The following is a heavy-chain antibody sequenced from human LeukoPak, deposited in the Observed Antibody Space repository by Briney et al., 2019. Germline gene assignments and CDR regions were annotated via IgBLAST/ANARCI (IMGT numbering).Heavy chain of an antibody. D-gene: IGHD4-23*01. V-gene: IGHV3-7*01. CDR2: IKQDGSEK. J-gene: IGHJ3*01. CDR1: GFTFSSYW. CDR3: ARERWDTNSKAFDV. Sequence: GALRLSCAASGFTFSSYWMTWVRQAPGKGLEWVANIKQDGSEKYYVDSVKGRLTISRDNAKNSLYLQMNSLRAEDTAVYYCARERWDTNSKAFDVWGQGTMVTVSS.